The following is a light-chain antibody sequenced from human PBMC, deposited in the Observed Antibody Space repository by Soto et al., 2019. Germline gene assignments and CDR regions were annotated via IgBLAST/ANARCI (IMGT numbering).Light chain of an antibody. CDR1: QSVTSY. J-gene: IGKJ1*01. Sequence: EIVMTQSPATLSVSPGEKATLSCRASQSVTSYLAWYQQTPGQAPRLLIQVASSRATDVPARFSGSGSGTEFTLTISSLQSEDFAVYYCQQYSNWPWTFGQGTKVEI. V-gene: IGKV3-15*01. CDR2: VAS. CDR3: QQYSNWPWT.